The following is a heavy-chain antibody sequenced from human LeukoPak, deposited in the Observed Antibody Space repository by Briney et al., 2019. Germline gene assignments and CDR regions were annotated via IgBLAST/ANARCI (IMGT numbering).Heavy chain of an antibody. J-gene: IGHJ3*02. Sequence: GGSLRLSCAASGFTFSNYGMHWVRQAPGKGLEGVTFIWYDGSNKYYADSVKGRFTISRDNSKNTLYLQLNSLRAEDTAVYYCVKTMVTFGGIIRADAFDIWGQGTMVTVS. CDR1: GFTFSNYG. V-gene: IGHV3-30*02. D-gene: IGHD3-16*01. CDR3: VKTMVTFGGIIRADAFDI. CDR2: IWYDGSNK.